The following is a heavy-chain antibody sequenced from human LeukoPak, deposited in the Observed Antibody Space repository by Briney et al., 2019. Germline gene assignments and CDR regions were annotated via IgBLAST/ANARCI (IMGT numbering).Heavy chain of an antibody. CDR1: GDSIGTGGYY. CDR3: AKQRTSTSDDPFDI. Sequence: SETLSFTCTVSGDSIGTGGYYWSWIRQHPGKGLEWIGRIYYSGSTYYNPSLESRVTISMDASINHFSLKLSSVTAADTAVYYCAKQRTSTSDDPFDIWGQGTMVAISS. D-gene: IGHD2-2*01. CDR2: IYYSGST. V-gene: IGHV4-31*03. J-gene: IGHJ3*02.